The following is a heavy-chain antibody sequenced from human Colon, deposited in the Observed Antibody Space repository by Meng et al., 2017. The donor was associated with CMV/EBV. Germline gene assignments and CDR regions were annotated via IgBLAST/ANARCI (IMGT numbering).Heavy chain of an antibody. V-gene: IGHV3-73*01. J-gene: IGHJ5*02. CDR1: GFVFSGSA. CDR2: IRTRPNGYAT. CDR3: AKVSKGWFDP. Sequence: GGSLRLSCAASGFVFSGSAMHWVRQASGKGLEWVGRIRTRPNGYATAYAASVEGRFTISSDNSKNMLYLQMNSLRAEDTAVYYCAKVSKGWFDPWGQGTLVTVSS.